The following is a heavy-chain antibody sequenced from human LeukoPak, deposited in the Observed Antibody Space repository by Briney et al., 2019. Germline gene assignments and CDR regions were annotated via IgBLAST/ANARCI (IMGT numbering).Heavy chain of an antibody. Sequence: GGSLRLSCAASGFTFSSYAVSWVRQAPGKGLEWVSSISDSGGSTYYADSVKGRFTISRDNSKNTLFLQMKSLRADDTAVYYCAKALGEQWPYAWGQGTLVTVSS. J-gene: IGHJ5*02. CDR2: ISDSGGST. V-gene: IGHV3-23*01. CDR3: AKALGEQWPYA. D-gene: IGHD6-19*01. CDR1: GFTFSSYA.